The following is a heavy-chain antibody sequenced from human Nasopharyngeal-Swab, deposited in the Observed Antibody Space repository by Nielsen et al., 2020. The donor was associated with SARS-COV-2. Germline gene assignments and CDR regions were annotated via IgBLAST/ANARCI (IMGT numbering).Heavy chain of an antibody. Sequence: WIRQPPGKGLEWVSLISGDGGSTYYADSVKGRFTISRDNSKNSLYLQMNSLRTEDTALYYCAKDNCGGDCYSNYEYFQHWGQGTLVTVSS. V-gene: IGHV3-43*02. D-gene: IGHD2-21*02. J-gene: IGHJ1*01. CDR3: AKDNCGGDCYSNYEYFQH. CDR2: ISGDGGST.